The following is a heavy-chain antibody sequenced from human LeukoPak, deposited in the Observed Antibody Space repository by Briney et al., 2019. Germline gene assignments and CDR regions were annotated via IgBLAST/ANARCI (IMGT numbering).Heavy chain of an antibody. Sequence: GGCLRLSCAASGFTFSSYAMHWVRQAPGKGLEWVAVISYDGSNKYYADSVKGRFTISRDNSKNTLYLQMNSLRAEDTAVYYCARGTRYSSGWYEFYYYYGMDVWGQGTTVTVSS. J-gene: IGHJ6*02. CDR2: ISYDGSNK. D-gene: IGHD6-19*01. CDR1: GFTFSSYA. V-gene: IGHV3-30-3*01. CDR3: ARGTRYSSGWYEFYYYYGMDV.